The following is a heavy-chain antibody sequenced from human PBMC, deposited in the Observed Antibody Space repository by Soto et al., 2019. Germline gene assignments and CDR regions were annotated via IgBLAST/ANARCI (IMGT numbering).Heavy chain of an antibody. V-gene: IGHV4-28*01. CDR1: GYSISSSNW. Sequence: QVQLQESGPGLVKPSDTLSLTCAVSGYSISSSNWWGWIRQPPGKGLEWIGYIYYSGSTYYNPSLKSRGTMSVDTSKNQCSLNLSSGTAVDTAADYWASGQLLPDDWGQGTLVTVSS. CDR2: IYYSGST. J-gene: IGHJ4*02. D-gene: IGHD2-15*01. CDR3: ASGQLLPDD.